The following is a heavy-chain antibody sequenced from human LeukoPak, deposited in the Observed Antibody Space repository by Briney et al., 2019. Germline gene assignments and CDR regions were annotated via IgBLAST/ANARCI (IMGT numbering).Heavy chain of an antibody. Sequence: GGSLRLSCAASGFTFSSYAMHWVRQAPGKGLEWVAVISYDGSNKYYADSVKGRFTISRDNSKNTLYLQMNSLRAEDTAVYYCARDQPHYYGSGSYYKGNGMDVWGQGTTVTVSS. J-gene: IGHJ6*02. CDR3: ARDQPHYYGSGSYYKGNGMDV. D-gene: IGHD3-10*01. V-gene: IGHV3-30-3*01. CDR1: GFTFSSYA. CDR2: ISYDGSNK.